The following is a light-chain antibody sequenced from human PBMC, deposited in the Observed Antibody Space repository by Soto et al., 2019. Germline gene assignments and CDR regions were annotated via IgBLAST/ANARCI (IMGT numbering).Light chain of an antibody. Sequence: QAVVTQPPSVSGAPGQSVSISCTGSNSNIGANYDVQWYQQHPGEAPKLLIYGNRNRASGVPDRISGSKSGTSVSLDITGLQADDEADYYCQSYDNRLSASVFGGGTKLTVL. V-gene: IGLV1-40*01. CDR1: NSNIGANYD. CDR2: GNR. J-gene: IGLJ2*01. CDR3: QSYDNRLSASV.